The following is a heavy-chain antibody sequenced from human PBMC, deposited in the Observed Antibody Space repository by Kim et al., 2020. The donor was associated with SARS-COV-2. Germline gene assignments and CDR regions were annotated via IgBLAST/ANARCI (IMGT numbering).Heavy chain of an antibody. Sequence: SGPTLVNPTQTLTLTCTFSGFSRFTRGMCVTWIRQPPGKALEWLARIDWDDDKYYNTSLKTRLTISKDTSRNQVVLIMTNMDPVDTATYYCARIRGTGTARSQSYHYYMDVWGKGTTVTVSS. J-gene: IGHJ6*03. V-gene: IGHV2-70*11. CDR3: ARIRGTGTARSQSYHYYMDV. CDR2: IDWDDDK. D-gene: IGHD1-7*01. CDR1: GFSRFTRGMC.